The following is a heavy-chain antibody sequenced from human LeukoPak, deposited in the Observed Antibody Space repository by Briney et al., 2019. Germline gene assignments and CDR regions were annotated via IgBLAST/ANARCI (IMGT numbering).Heavy chain of an antibody. J-gene: IGHJ4*02. D-gene: IGHD2-2*01. V-gene: IGHV3-9*01. CDR1: GCTFDDYG. Sequence: GGSLRLSCAASGCTFDDYGMHWVRQAPGKGLEWVSGISWNGGGVGYAASVKGRFTISRDNAKKSLFLQMNSLRPEDTALYYCAKGDCGSSSCTRLDNWGQGTLVTVSS. CDR2: ISWNGGGV. CDR3: AKGDCGSSSCTRLDN.